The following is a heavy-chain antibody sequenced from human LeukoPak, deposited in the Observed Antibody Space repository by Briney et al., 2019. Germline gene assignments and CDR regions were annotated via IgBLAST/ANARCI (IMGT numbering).Heavy chain of an antibody. J-gene: IGHJ4*02. V-gene: IGHV3-33*01. Sequence: GGSLRLSCAAPGFTFSSYGMHWVRQAPGKGLEWVAVIWYDGSNKYYADSVKGRFTISRDNSKNTLYLQMNSLRAEDTAVYYCARDESGSYPGYWGQGTLVTVSS. CDR1: GFTFSSYG. CDR3: ARDESGSYPGY. D-gene: IGHD1-26*01. CDR2: IWYDGSNK.